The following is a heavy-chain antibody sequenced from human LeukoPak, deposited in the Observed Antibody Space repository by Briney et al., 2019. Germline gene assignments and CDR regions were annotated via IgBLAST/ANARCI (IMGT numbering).Heavy chain of an antibody. CDR2: INSDGSST. J-gene: IGHJ4*02. Sequence: PGGSLRLSCAASGFTFSIYWMHWVRQAPGKGLVWVSRINSDGSSTSYADSVKGRFTISRDNAKNTLYLQMNSLRAEDTAVYYCASMFLCGYCSGGSCYCADYWGQGTLVTVSS. V-gene: IGHV3-74*01. CDR3: ASMFLCGYCSGGSCYCADY. D-gene: IGHD2-15*01. CDR1: GFTFSIYW.